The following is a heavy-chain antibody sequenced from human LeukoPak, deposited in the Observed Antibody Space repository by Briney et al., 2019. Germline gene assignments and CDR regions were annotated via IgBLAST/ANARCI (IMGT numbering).Heavy chain of an antibody. D-gene: IGHD3-22*01. Sequence: SETLSPTCTVSGGSISSYYWSWIRQPPGKGLEWIGYIYYSGSTNYNPSLKSRVTISVDTSKNQFSLKLSSVTAADTAVYYCAREHNDSSGYYYYFDYWGQGTLVTVSS. CDR2: IYYSGST. V-gene: IGHV4-59*12. CDR1: GGSISSYY. CDR3: AREHNDSSGYYYYFDY. J-gene: IGHJ4*02.